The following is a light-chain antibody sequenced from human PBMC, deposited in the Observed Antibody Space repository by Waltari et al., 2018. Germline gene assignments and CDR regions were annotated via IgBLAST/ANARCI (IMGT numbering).Light chain of an antibody. V-gene: IGKV1-17*01. CDR1: QGINTY. J-gene: IGKJ1*01. CDR2: AAS. Sequence: DIQITQSPSSLSASAGDRVTITCRASQGINTYLNWYQQKPGKAPKRLIYAASSLESGVPSRFSGSGSGTDFTLTISSLQPEDFATYYCLQYNANPWTFGQGTKVEIK. CDR3: LQYNANPWT.